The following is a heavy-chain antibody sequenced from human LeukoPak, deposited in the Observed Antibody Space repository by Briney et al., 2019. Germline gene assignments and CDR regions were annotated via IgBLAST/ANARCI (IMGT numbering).Heavy chain of an antibody. CDR2: IYSGGST. J-gene: IGHJ4*02. Sequence: HTGGSLRLSCAASGFTVSSNYMSWVRQAPGKGLEWVSIIYSGGSTYFADSVKGRFTISRDNSKNTLYLQMNSLRAEDTALYYCARVPVASWIQLDSWGQGTLVTVSS. CDR3: ARVPVASWIQLDS. CDR1: GFTVSSNY. V-gene: IGHV3-53*01. D-gene: IGHD6-13*01.